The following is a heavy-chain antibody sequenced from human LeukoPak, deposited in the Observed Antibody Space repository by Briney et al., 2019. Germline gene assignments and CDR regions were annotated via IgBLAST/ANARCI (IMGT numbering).Heavy chain of an antibody. Sequence: VASVKVSCKASGGTFSSYAISWVRQAPGQGLEWMGGIIPIFGTANYAQKFQGRVTITTDESTSTAYMELSSLGSEDTAVYYCARSITIFGVVPYFDYWGQGTLVTVSS. CDR1: GGTFSSYA. J-gene: IGHJ4*02. V-gene: IGHV1-69*05. D-gene: IGHD3-3*01. CDR2: IIPIFGTA. CDR3: ARSITIFGVVPYFDY.